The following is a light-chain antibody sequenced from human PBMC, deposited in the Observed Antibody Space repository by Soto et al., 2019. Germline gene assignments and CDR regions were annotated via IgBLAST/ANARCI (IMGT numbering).Light chain of an antibody. Sequence: DIQMTQSPSILSASVGDRVTITCRASQSIRSWLAWYQQKPGKAPKLLIYDAYSLESGVPSRFSGRRSGTEFTLTISSLQSEDFAVYYCQQYNNWPPYTFGQGTKVDIK. CDR2: DAY. V-gene: IGKV1-5*01. CDR3: QQYNNWPPYT. J-gene: IGKJ2*01. CDR1: QSIRSW.